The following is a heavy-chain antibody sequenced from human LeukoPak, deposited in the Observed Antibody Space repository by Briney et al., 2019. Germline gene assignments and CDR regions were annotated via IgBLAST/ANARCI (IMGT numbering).Heavy chain of an antibody. CDR2: IYPGDSDP. Sequence: GESLKISCKGSGYTFTTYWIGWVRRMPGKALEWMGIIYPGDSDPRYSPSFQGQVTISADKSISTAYLQWTSLKASDSAMYYCVRHGLGSSWFGFDYWGQGTLVTVSS. D-gene: IGHD6-13*01. CDR1: GYTFTTYW. J-gene: IGHJ4*02. V-gene: IGHV5-51*01. CDR3: VRHGLGSSWFGFDY.